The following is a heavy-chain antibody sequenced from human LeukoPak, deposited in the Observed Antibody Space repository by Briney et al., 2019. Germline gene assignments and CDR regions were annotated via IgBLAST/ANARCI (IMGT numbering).Heavy chain of an antibody. CDR1: GFTISGYA. D-gene: IGHD4-11*01. J-gene: IGHJ4*02. V-gene: IGHV3-23*01. CDR3: AKVGDYSNYYDY. Sequence: PGGSLRLSCAASGFTISGYAMSWVRQAPGKGLEWVSAMSANGDSTYYVDSVRGRFTISRDNSKNTLCLQMNSLRAEDTAVYYCAKVGDYSNYYDYWGQGTLVTVSS. CDR2: MSANGDST.